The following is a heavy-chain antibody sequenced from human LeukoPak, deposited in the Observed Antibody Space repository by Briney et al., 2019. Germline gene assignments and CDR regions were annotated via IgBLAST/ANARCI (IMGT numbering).Heavy chain of an antibody. CDR2: IYPRDSDT. CDR1: GYSFATYW. V-gene: IGHV5-51*01. CDR3: ARSHSSTLTWFDP. J-gene: IGHJ5*02. Sequence: GESLKISCKGAGYSFATYWIACVRQTPRKGLEWMGIIYPRDSDTKYNPSFQGQVSISADKSISTAYLQWNSLQASDTAIYYCARSHSSTLTWFDPWGQGTLVSVSS.